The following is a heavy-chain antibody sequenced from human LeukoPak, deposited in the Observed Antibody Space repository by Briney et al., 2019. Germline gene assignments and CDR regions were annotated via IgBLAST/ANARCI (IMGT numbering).Heavy chain of an antibody. J-gene: IGHJ4*02. Sequence: QAGGSLRLSCAASGFTVSSNYMSWVRQAPGKGLEWVSVIYSGGSTYYADSVKGRFTISRDNSKNTLYLQMNSLRAEDTAVYYCARDRSGYGGNSGDYWGQGTLVTVSS. CDR1: GFTVSSNY. CDR2: IYSGGST. V-gene: IGHV3-66*02. CDR3: ARDRSGYGGNSGDY. D-gene: IGHD4-23*01.